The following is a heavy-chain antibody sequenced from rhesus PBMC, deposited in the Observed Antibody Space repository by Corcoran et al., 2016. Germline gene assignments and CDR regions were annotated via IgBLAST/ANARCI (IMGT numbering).Heavy chain of an antibody. CDR2: ISNTGKTL. CDR1: GFTFSSYD. Sequence: EVQLVESGGGLFQPGGSLRLSCAASGFTFSSYDMSWVRQALGKGLEWVSSISNTGKTLYYADTLKGRFTISRGSAKNSLSLQMNSLKTKYTAVYYCTRDQGQYLDWLSPYGLDSWGQGVVVTVSS. D-gene: IGHD3-3*01. CDR3: TRDQGQYLDWLSPYGLDS. J-gene: IGHJ6*01. V-gene: IGHV3S4*01.